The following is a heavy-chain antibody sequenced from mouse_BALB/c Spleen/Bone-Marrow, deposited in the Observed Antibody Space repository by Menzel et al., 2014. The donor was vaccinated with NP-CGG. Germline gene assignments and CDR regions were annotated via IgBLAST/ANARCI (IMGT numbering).Heavy chain of an antibody. V-gene: IGHV2-9*02. J-gene: IGHJ4*01. Sequence: QVQLKESGPGLVAPPQSLSITCTISGFSLASYGVHWVRQPPGKGLEWLGVMWAGGSTNYNSALMSKLSISKDNSESQVFLKMNSLQTHDTAMYYCARGSYFYSMDYWGQGTSVTVSS. CDR3: ARGSYFYSMDY. CDR2: MWAGGST. CDR1: GFSLASYG.